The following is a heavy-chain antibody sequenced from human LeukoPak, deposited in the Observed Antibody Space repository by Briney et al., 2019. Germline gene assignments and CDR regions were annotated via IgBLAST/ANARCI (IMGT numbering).Heavy chain of an antibody. CDR2: IYTSGST. V-gene: IGHV4-4*07. D-gene: IGHD3-3*01. J-gene: IGHJ4*02. CDR3: AREDTIFGVVLYYFDY. CDR1: GGSISSYY. Sequence: SETLSLTCTVSGGSISSYYWSWIRQPAGKGLEWIGRIYTSGSTNCNPSLKSRVTMSVDTSKNQFSLKLSSVTAADTAVYYCAREDTIFGVVLYYFDYWGQGTLVTVSS.